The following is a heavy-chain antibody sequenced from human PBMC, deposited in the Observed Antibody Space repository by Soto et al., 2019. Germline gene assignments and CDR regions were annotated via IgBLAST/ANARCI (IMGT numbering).Heavy chain of an antibody. J-gene: IGHJ4*02. V-gene: IGHV3-23*01. D-gene: IGHD5-12*01. CDR2: ISGSGSKT. Sequence: PWWSLRLSCLASVFKFSSYAMSWFRQAPGKGLEWVAGISGSGSKTYYADSVKGRFTFSRDNSKNMLYLEMNSLRVEDTAVYYCAKEWTPRRAFDYWGQGTQVTVSS. CDR1: VFKFSSYA. CDR3: AKEWTPRRAFDY.